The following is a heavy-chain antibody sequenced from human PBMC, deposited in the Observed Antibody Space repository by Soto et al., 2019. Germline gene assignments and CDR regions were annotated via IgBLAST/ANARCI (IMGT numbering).Heavy chain of an antibody. J-gene: IGHJ3*02. Sequence: EVQLVESGGGLVQPGGSLRLSCAASGFTVSSNYMSWVRQAPGKGLEWVSVIYSGGSTYYADSVKGRCTISRDNSKNTLYLQMNSLRAEDTAVYYCARVIGVAAFDIWGQGTMVTVSS. D-gene: IGHD3-3*01. V-gene: IGHV3-66*01. CDR1: GFTVSSNY. CDR3: ARVIGVAAFDI. CDR2: IYSGGST.